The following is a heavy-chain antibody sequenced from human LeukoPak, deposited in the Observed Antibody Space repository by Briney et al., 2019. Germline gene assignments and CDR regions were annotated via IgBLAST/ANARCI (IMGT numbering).Heavy chain of an antibody. Sequence: SETVSLTCAVYGGSFSGYYWSWTRQPPGKGLEWSGEINHSGRTNYNPSLKSRVTIAVDTSKNRFSLKLSSVTAADTAVYYCARAPVPGVVGAATDGFDYWGEGTLVTVSS. CDR2: INHSGRT. J-gene: IGHJ4*02. D-gene: IGHD2-15*01. V-gene: IGHV4-34*01. CDR3: ARAPVPGVVGAATDGFDY. CDR1: GGSFSGYY.